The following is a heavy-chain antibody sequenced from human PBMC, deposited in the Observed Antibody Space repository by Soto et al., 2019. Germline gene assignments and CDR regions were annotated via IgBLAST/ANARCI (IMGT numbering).Heavy chain of an antibody. D-gene: IGHD6-13*01. Sequence: SETLSLTCTVSGGSVSSGTNYWSWIRQPPGKGLEWIGYIDYSGSPNRNPSLKSRVTISTDTSKNQFSLKLNSVTAADTAVYYCASAPGIAAAAAQFDYWGQGTLVTVSS. CDR3: ASAPGIAAAAAQFDY. J-gene: IGHJ4*02. V-gene: IGHV4-61*01. CDR1: GGSVSSGTNY. CDR2: IDYSGSP.